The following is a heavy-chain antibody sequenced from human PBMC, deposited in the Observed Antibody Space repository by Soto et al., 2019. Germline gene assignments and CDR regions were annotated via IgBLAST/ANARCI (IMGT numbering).Heavy chain of an antibody. V-gene: IGHV6-1*01. D-gene: IGHD3-10*01. CDR1: GDSVSSNSAT. CDR3: AIALSGSYYIIDN. J-gene: IGHJ4*02. CDR2: TYYRSKWYY. Sequence: SQTLSLTCAMSGDSVSSNSATWNWIRQSPSRGLEWLGRTYYRSKWYYDYAVSVKSRVSIDPDTAKNQLSLQLKSVTPEDTAVYYCAIALSGSYYIIDNWGQEAAVTISS.